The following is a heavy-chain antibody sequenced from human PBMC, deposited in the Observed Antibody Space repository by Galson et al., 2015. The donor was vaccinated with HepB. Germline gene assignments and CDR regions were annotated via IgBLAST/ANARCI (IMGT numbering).Heavy chain of an antibody. CDR1: GFTFSSYS. Sequence: SLRLSCAASGFTFSSYSMNWVRQAPGKGLEWVSSISRSSSYIYYADSVKGRFTISRDNAKNSLFLQMNSLRVEDTAVYYCARERVMGWPQKSHGNLDPWGQGTLVTVSS. D-gene: IGHD3-16*01. CDR3: ARERVMGWPQKSHGNLDP. J-gene: IGHJ5*02. V-gene: IGHV3-21*01. CDR2: ISRSSSYI.